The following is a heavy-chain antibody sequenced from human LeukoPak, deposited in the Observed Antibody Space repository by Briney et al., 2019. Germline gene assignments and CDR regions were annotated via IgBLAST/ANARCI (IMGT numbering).Heavy chain of an antibody. CDR1: GFTFDDYT. Sequence: QTGGSLRLSCAASGFTFDDYTMHWVRQAPGKGLEWVSLISWDGGSTYYADSVKGRFTISRDNSKNSLYLQMNSPRTEDTALYYCAKDGSENLVVAATPGYCMDVWGKGTTVTISS. J-gene: IGHJ6*03. CDR2: ISWDGGST. CDR3: AKDGSENLVVAATPGYCMDV. D-gene: IGHD2-15*01. V-gene: IGHV3-43*01.